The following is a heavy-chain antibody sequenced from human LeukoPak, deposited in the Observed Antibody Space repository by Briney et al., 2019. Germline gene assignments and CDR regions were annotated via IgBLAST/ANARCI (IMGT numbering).Heavy chain of an antibody. D-gene: IGHD2-21*01. Sequence: ASVKVSCKASGYTFTDYYIRWVRQAPGQGLEWMGWINPNSDYTFYAQKFQGRVTLTRDTSISTVYMELTTLTSDDTALYYCAVAPGDYWGQGTLVSVS. CDR2: INPNSDYT. CDR3: AVAPGDY. CDR1: GYTFTDYY. J-gene: IGHJ4*02. V-gene: IGHV1-2*02.